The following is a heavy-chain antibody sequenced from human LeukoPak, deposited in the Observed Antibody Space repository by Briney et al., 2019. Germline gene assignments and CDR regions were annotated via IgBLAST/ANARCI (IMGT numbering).Heavy chain of an antibody. Sequence: GGSLRLSCAASGFTFSSYWMSWVRQAPGKGLEWXANIKQDGSEKDYVDSVKGRFTISRDNAKNSLYLQMNSLRAEDTAVYYCARDECSGGSCYYYYYYGMDVWGKGTTVSVSS. J-gene: IGHJ6*04. V-gene: IGHV3-7*03. CDR3: ARDECSGGSCYYYYYYGMDV. CDR1: GFTFSSYW. D-gene: IGHD2-15*01. CDR2: IKQDGSEK.